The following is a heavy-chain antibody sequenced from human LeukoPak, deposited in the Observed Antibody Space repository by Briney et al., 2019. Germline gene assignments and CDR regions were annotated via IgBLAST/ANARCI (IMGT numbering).Heavy chain of an antibody. D-gene: IGHD4-17*01. CDR3: ARVTVTKSGDAFDI. J-gene: IGHJ3*02. Sequence: PSETLSLTCTVSGGSISSYYWSWIRQPPGKGLEWIRYIYYSGSTNYNPSLKSRVTISVDTSKNQFSLKLSSVTAADTAVYYCARVTVTKSGDAFDIWGQGTMVTVSS. V-gene: IGHV4-59*01. CDR1: GGSISSYY. CDR2: IYYSGST.